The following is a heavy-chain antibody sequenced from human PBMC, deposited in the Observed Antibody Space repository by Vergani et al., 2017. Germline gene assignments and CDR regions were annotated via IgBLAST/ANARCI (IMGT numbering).Heavy chain of an antibody. V-gene: IGHV4-61*10. J-gene: IGHJ4*02. CDR2: IYYSGST. CDR3: ARDNGGRGFFDY. D-gene: IGHD4-23*01. CDR1: GGSVSGGPYY. Sequence: QVQLQESGPGLVKPSETLSLTCTVSGGSVSGGPYYWSWIRQPAGKGLAWFGSIYYSGSTTYNPSLESRVTISIDTSKNQFSLKLSSVTAADTAVYYCARDNGGRGFFDYWGQGTQVTVSS.